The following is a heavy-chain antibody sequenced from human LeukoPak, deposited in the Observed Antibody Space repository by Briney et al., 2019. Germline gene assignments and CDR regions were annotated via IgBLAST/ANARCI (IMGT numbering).Heavy chain of an antibody. D-gene: IGHD6-6*01. J-gene: IGHJ5*02. Sequence: ASVKVSCTASGYTFTSYAISWVRQAPGQGLEWMGGIIPIFGTANYAQKFQGRVTITADESTSTAYMELSSLRSEDTAVYYCARRGYSSSTNWFDPWGQGTLVTVSS. CDR2: IIPIFGTA. CDR3: ARRGYSSSTNWFDP. CDR1: GYTFTSYA. V-gene: IGHV1-69*13.